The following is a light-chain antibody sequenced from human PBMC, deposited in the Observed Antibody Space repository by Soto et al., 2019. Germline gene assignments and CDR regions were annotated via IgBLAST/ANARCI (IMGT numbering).Light chain of an antibody. CDR2: DVN. J-gene: IGLJ1*01. Sequence: HSVLTQPPSVSGCPGQSVTISCTSTTTDIDNYDSVSWYQQAPGTAPKLIIYDVNNRPSGAPDRFSGSTSGNTASLTISGLQAEDETDYFCSLYSSNGSLIFGPGTKVTVL. CDR3: SLYSSNGSLI. V-gene: IGLV2-18*01. CDR1: TTDIDNYDS.